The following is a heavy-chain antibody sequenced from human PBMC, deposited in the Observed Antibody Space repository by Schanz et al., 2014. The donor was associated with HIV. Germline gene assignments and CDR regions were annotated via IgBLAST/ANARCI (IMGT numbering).Heavy chain of an antibody. J-gene: IGHJ3*02. CDR2: ISAYNGNT. Sequence: QVHLVQSGAEVKKPGASVKVSCKASGYTFISYGITWVRQAPGQGLEWMGWISAYNGNTNYAQKVQGRVTMTTDTSTSTAYMELRSLTSDDTAVYYRARGERTVHDAFDIWGQGTMVTVSS. V-gene: IGHV1-18*01. CDR3: ARGERTVHDAFDI. CDR1: GYTFISYG. D-gene: IGHD4-17*01.